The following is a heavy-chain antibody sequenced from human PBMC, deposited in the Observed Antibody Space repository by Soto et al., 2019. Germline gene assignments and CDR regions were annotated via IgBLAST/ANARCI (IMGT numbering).Heavy chain of an antibody. CDR3: TGSLSFAFDI. V-gene: IGHV3-73*01. CDR1: GFSFSDSV. CDR2: ITSTADTYAT. J-gene: IGHJ3*02. Sequence: EVPLVESGGGLVQPGGSLKLSCAASGFSFSDSVMHWVRQVSGKGLEWVGRITSTADTYATAYTASVKGRFTVSRDDSKDTAYLQMSSRKTEDAAVYYCTGSLSFAFDIWGQGTMVHVSS.